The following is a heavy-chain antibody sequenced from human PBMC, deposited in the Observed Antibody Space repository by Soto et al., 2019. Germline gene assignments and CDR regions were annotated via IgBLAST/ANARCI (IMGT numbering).Heavy chain of an antibody. CDR2: IYYIGST. V-gene: IGHV4-39*01. CDR3: ASKAVLRYFDWLLSHSYGMDV. J-gene: IGHJ6*02. CDR1: GGSISSRSYY. Sequence: KPSETLSLTCTVSGGSISSRSYYWGWIRHPPGNGLEWIGSIYYIGSTYYNPSLKSRVTISVYTSKNQFSLKLSSVTAADTAVYYCASKAVLRYFDWLLSHSYGMDVWGQVTTVAVSS. D-gene: IGHD3-9*01.